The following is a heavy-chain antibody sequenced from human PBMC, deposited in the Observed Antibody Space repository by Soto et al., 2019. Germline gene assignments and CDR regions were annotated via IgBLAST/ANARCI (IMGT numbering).Heavy chain of an antibody. CDR1: GYTFTGYY. D-gene: IGHD5-18*01. CDR2: INPNSGGT. Sequence: AASVKVSCKASGYTFTGYYMHWVRQAPGQGLEWMGWINPNSGGTNYAQKFQGRVTMTRDTSISTAYMELSRLRSDDTAVYYCAREVDTAMLYFDDRGQLPLFTVS. V-gene: IGHV1-2*02. J-gene: IGHJ4*02. CDR3: AREVDTAMLYFDD.